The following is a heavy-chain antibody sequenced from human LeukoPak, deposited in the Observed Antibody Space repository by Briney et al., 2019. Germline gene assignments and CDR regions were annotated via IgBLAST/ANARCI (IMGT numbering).Heavy chain of an antibody. V-gene: IGHV1-8*01. CDR2: MNPNSGNT. CDR3: ARDPVAGNNWFDP. CDR1: GYTFTSYD. J-gene: IGHJ5*02. Sequence: ASVKVSCKASGYTFTSYDINGVRQATGQGREWMGWMNPNSGNTGYAQKFQGRVTMTRDTSTSTVYMELSSLRSEATAVYYCARDPVAGNNWFDPWGQGTLVTVSS. D-gene: IGHD6-19*01.